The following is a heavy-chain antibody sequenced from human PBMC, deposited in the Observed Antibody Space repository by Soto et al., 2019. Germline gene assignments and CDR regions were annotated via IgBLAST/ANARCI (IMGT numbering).Heavy chain of an antibody. CDR2: ISGSGGST. V-gene: IGHV3-23*01. J-gene: IGHJ4*02. CDR3: AKDPWIVVVPAAISPFDY. Sequence: HPGGSLRLSCAASGFTFSSYAMSWVRQAPEKGLEWVSAISGSGGSTYYADSVKGRFTISRDNSKNTLYLQMNSLRAEDTAVYYCAKDPWIVVVPAAISPFDYWGQGTLVTVSS. D-gene: IGHD2-2*02. CDR1: GFTFSSYA.